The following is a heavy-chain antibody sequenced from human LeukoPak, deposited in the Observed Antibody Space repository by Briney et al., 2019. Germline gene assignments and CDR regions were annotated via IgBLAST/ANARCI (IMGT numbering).Heavy chain of an antibody. CDR1: GDSISSYY. J-gene: IGHJ4*02. D-gene: IGHD2-2*01. CDR3: ARDHYTSSWSAR. V-gene: IGHV4-4*07. Sequence: SETLSLTCTVSGDSISSYYWSWIRQPAGKGLEWVGRMYISGSTNYNPSLKSRVTMSADTSKNQFSLKRSSVASAHTALYYCARDHYTSSWSARWGQGTLVTVSS. CDR2: MYISGST.